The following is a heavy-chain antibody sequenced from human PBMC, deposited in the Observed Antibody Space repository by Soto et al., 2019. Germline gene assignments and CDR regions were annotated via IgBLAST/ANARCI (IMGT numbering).Heavy chain of an antibody. CDR2: IYHSGST. CDR3: ARAPGLERRQGWFDP. V-gene: IGHV4-30-2*01. CDR1: GGSISSGGYS. D-gene: IGHD1-1*01. Sequence: QLQLQESGSGLVKPSQTLSLTCAVSGGSISSGGYSWSWIRQPPGKGLEWIGYIYHSGSTYYNPSRKSRVTISVDTAKKQFSRKLSSVTAADTAVYYCARAPGLERRQGWFDPWCQGTLVTVSS. J-gene: IGHJ5*02.